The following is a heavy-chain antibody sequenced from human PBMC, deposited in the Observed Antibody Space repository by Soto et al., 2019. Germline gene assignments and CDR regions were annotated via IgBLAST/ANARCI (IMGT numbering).Heavy chain of an antibody. J-gene: IGHJ4*02. CDR3: AGATFGSSGYIIEFDY. V-gene: IGHV5-51*01. D-gene: IGHD3-22*01. CDR1: GYSFTSYW. Sequence: GESLKISCKGSGYSFTSYWIGWVRQMPGKGLEWMGIIYPGDSDTRYSPSFQGQVTISADKSISTAYLQWSSLKASDTAMYYCAGATFGSSGYIIEFDYWGQGTLVTVSS. CDR2: IYPGDSDT.